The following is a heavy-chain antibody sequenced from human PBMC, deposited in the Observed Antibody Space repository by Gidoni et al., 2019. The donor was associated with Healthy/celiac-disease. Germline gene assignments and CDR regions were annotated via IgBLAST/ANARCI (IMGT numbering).Heavy chain of an antibody. D-gene: IGHD1-1*01. CDR3: AKDRVWLEPHFDY. CDR2: ISGSGGST. J-gene: IGHJ4*02. V-gene: IGHV3-23*01. Sequence: EVQLLESGGGLVQPRGSLRLSCSASGFIFSSYAMSWVRQAPGKGLEWVSAISGSGGSTYYADSVKGRFTISRDNSKNTLYLQMNSLRAEDTAVYYCAKDRVWLEPHFDYWGQGTLVTVSS. CDR1: GFIFSSYA.